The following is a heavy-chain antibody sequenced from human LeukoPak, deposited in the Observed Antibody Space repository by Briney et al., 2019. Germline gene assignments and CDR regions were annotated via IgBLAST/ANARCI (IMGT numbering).Heavy chain of an antibody. CDR1: GYTFTSYG. D-gene: IGHD3-3*01. CDR3: ARDLYDFWSGYPEAWFDP. V-gene: IGHV1-18*01. CDR2: ISAYNSNT. J-gene: IGHJ5*02. Sequence: GAPVKVSCKASGYTFTSYGISWVRQAPGQGLEWMGWISAYNSNTNYAQKLQGRVTMTTDTSTSTAYMELRSLRSDDTAVYYCARDLYDFWSGYPEAWFDPWGQGTLVTVSS.